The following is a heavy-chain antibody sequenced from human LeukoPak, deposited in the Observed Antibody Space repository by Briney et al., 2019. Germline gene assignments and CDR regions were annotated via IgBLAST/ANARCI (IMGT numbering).Heavy chain of an antibody. CDR1: GFTFSSYA. V-gene: IGHV3-23*01. J-gene: IGHJ4*02. CDR2: IRGSGGST. D-gene: IGHD4-17*01. Sequence: RAGGSLRLSCAASGFTFSSYAMSWVRQAPGKGLEWVSAIRGSGGSTYYADSVKGRFTISRDNSKNTLYLQMNSLRAEDTAVYYCAKVFTVTTVWGQGTLVTVPS. CDR3: AKVFTVTTV.